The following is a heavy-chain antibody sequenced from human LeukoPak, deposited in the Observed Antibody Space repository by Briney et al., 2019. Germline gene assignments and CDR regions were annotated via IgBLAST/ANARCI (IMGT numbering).Heavy chain of an antibody. Sequence: PSETLSLTCPVSGGSISSSSYHWGWIRQPPGKGLEWIGSIYYSGSTNYNPSLKSRVTISVDTSKNQFSLKLSSVTAADTAVYYCARGSVVMDVWGKGTTVTVSS. CDR2: IYYSGST. J-gene: IGHJ6*04. V-gene: IGHV4-39*07. D-gene: IGHD4-23*01. CDR3: ARGSVVMDV. CDR1: GGSISSSSYH.